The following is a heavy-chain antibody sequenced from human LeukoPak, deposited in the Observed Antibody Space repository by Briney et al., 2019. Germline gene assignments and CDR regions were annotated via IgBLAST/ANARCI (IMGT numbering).Heavy chain of an antibody. CDR1: GGSISSSSYY. CDR3: ARDKGYDSSGYYDY. J-gene: IGHJ4*02. CDR2: IYYSGST. V-gene: IGHV4-39*07. D-gene: IGHD3-22*01. Sequence: SETLSLTCTVSGGSISSSSYYWGWIRQPPGKGLEWTGSIYYSGSTYYNPSLKSRVTISVDTSKNQFSLKLSSVTAADTAVYYCARDKGYDSSGYYDYWGQGTLVTVSS.